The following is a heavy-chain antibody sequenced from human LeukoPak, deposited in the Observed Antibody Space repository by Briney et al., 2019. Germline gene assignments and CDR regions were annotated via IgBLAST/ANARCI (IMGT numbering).Heavy chain of an antibody. D-gene: IGHD6-13*01. Sequence: SVKVSCKASGGTFSNHAFSWVRQAPGQGLEWMGGIIPIDDSTNYVQKFQDRVMITADEATNIIYMELGGLKSEDTAEYYCARHSGHSSWYYGLDVWGQGTTVIVSS. CDR3: ARHSGHSSWYYGLDV. CDR2: IIPIDDST. V-gene: IGHV1-69*13. CDR1: GGTFSNHA. J-gene: IGHJ6*02.